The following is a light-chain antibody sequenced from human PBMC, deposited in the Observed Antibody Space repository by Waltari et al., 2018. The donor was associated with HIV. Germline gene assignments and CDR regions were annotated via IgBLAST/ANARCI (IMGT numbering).Light chain of an antibody. V-gene: IGLV3-21*02. CDR1: NIRSRS. CDR2: DDR. CDR3: QVWDSSSDHPE. Sequence: SYVLTQPPSLSVAPGQTATISCGGDNIRSRSVQWYQQKPGQAPVLVVYDDRGRPSGIPERFSGSNSGNTATLTISRVEAGDEADYYCQVWDSSSDHPEFGEGTKLTVL. J-gene: IGLJ2*01.